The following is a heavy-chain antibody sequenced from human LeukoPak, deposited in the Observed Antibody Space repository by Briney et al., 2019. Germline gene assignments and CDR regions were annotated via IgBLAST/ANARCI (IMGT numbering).Heavy chain of an antibody. J-gene: IGHJ4*02. Sequence: GGSLRLSCAASGFSFSTYDMHWVRQGTGKGLEWVSGIGVRGDTHYPGSVKGRFTISRENAENSLYLHMNSLRAEDTAVYYCARDRLWAFDYWGQGTLVTVSS. CDR1: GFSFSTYD. D-gene: IGHD3-10*01. CDR3: ARDRLWAFDY. CDR2: IGVRGDT. V-gene: IGHV3-13*01.